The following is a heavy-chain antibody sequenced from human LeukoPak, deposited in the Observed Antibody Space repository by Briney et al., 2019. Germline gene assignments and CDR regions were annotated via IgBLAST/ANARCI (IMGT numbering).Heavy chain of an antibody. CDR1: GFTFSVAA. Sequence: PGGSLRLSCAASGFTFSVAAMTRVRQAPGKGLEWVSLIGASGESTYYADSVKGRFTISRDNARNTMDLQMNSLRVEDTAVYHCTRYDSSRFDPWGQGTLVTVSS. CDR2: IGASGEST. V-gene: IGHV3-23*01. J-gene: IGHJ5*02. CDR3: TRYDSSRFDP. D-gene: IGHD3-3*01.